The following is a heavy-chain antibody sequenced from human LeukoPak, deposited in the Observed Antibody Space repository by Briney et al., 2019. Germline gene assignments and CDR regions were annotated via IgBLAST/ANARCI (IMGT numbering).Heavy chain of an antibody. CDR3: ARSPYSNYYYYYYMDV. CDR1: GASISSGSYY. V-gene: IGHV4-61*02. Sequence: PSQTLSLTCTVSGASISSGSYYWSWIRQPAGKGLEWIGRIYTSGSTNYNPSLKSRVTISVDTSKNQFSLKLSSVTAADTAVYYCARSPYSNYYYYYYMDVWGKGTTVTVSS. CDR2: IYTSGST. J-gene: IGHJ6*03. D-gene: IGHD4-11*01.